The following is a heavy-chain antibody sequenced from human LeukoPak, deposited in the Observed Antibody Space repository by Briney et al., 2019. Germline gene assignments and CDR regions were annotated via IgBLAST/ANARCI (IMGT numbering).Heavy chain of an antibody. D-gene: IGHD3-22*01. CDR3: ARLFYYDSSGYYRPGPDC. Sequence: SETLSLTCAVYGGSFSGYYWSWIRQPPGKGLEWIGEINHSGSTNYNPSLKSRVTISVDTSKNQFSLKLSSVTAADTAAYYCARLFYYDSSGYYRPGPDCWGQGTLVTVSS. CDR2: INHSGST. CDR1: GGSFSGYY. J-gene: IGHJ4*02. V-gene: IGHV4-34*01.